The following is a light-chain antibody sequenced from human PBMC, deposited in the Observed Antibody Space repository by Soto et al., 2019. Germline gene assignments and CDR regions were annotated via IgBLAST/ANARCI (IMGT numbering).Light chain of an antibody. CDR3: QQYVCSLT. J-gene: IGKJ1*01. CDR1: HSVDSSF. CDR2: GAS. Sequence: EIVLTQSPGFLSLSPGERATLSCRPSHSVDSSFFAWYQQKPGQAPRLLIYGASKRATGIPDRFSGCGSGTDFTLTISRLDPDDFAVYYCQQYVCSLTFRQGTKVEIK. V-gene: IGKV3-20*01.